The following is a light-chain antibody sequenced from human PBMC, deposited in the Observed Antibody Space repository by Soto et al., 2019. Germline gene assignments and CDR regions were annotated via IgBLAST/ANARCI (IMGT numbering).Light chain of an antibody. J-gene: IGKJ2*01. CDR3: QYYNNWYT. Sequence: EIVMTQSPATLSVSPGERATLSCRASQSIRSDLAWYQQKPGQAPRLLIHGASTRATGLPARVSGSGSGTEFTLTISGLQSEDFAVYYCQYYNNWYTFGQGTKLEIK. CDR2: GAS. CDR1: QSIRSD. V-gene: IGKV3-15*01.